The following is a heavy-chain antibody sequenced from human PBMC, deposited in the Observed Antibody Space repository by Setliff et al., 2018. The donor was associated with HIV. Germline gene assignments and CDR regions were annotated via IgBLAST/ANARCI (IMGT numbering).Heavy chain of an antibody. V-gene: IGHV1-3*03. J-gene: IGHJ4*02. CDR2: INVDSGNT. Sequence: ASVKVSCKASGFTFTNYAIHWVRQAPGQRLEWMGWINVDSGNTIYLQDLQGRVTITKDRSASTAYMEVSNLRGEDSAVYYCSGHLGYCSTTNSCWGQGTPVTVSS. CDR1: GFTFTNYA. D-gene: IGHD2-2*03. CDR3: SGHLGYCSTTNSC.